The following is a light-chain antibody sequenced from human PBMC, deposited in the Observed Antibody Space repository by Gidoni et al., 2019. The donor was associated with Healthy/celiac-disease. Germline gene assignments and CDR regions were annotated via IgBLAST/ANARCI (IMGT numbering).Light chain of an antibody. J-gene: IGKJ5*01. CDR1: QSISSY. V-gene: IGKV1-39*01. CDR2: AAS. Sequence: DIQMTQSPSSLSASVGDRVTITGRASQSISSYLNWYQQKPGKAPKLLIYAASSLQSWVPSRFRGSGSGTDFTLTISSLQPEDFSTYYCQQSYSTPQVTFGQGTRLEIK. CDR3: QQSYSTPQVT.